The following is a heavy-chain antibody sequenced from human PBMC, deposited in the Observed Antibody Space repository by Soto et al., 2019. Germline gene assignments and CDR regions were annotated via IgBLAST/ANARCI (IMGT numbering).Heavy chain of an antibody. CDR1: GGSISSYY. CDR2: IYTSGST. D-gene: IGHD3-10*01. J-gene: IGHJ4*02. CDR3: ARAGTGFGELLDYFDY. V-gene: IGHV4-4*07. Sequence: SETLSLTCTVSGGSISSYYWSWIRQPAGKGLEWIGRIYTSGSTNYNPSLKSRVTMSVDTSKNQFSLKLSSVTAADTAVYYCARAGTGFGELLDYFDYWGQGTLVTVSS.